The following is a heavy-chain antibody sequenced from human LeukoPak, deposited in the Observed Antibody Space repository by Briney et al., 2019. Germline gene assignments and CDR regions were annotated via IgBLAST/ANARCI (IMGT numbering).Heavy chain of an antibody. CDR1: GGSISSYY. CDR3: ARVSYGDYEYYFDY. D-gene: IGHD4-17*01. Sequence: SETLSLTCTVSGGSISSYYWSWIRQPPGKGLEWIGYIYYSGSTNYNPSLKSRVTISVDTSKNQFSLKLISVTAADTAVYYCARVSYGDYEYYFDYWGQGTLVTVSS. J-gene: IGHJ4*02. CDR2: IYYSGST. V-gene: IGHV4-59*01.